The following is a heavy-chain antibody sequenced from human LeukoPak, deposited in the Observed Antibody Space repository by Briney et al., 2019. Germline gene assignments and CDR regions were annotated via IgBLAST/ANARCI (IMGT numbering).Heavy chain of an antibody. D-gene: IGHD3-9*01. CDR2: ISYDGSNK. Sequence: GGSLRLSCAASGFPFSSYGMHWVRQAPGKGLEWVAVISYDGSNKYYADSVKGRFTISRDNSKNTLYLQMNSLRAEDTAVYYCAKTPNVLRYFDWFDPNSDGYFDYWGQGTLVTVSS. J-gene: IGHJ4*02. CDR3: AKTPNVLRYFDWFDPNSDGYFDY. CDR1: GFPFSSYG. V-gene: IGHV3-30*18.